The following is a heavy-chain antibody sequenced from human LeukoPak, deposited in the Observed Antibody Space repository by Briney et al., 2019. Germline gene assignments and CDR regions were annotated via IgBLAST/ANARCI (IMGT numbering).Heavy chain of an antibody. Sequence: GASVKVSCKASGFTLTSYYMHWVRQAPGQGLEWMGIINPSAGNTIYAQKFQGRVTMTRDTSTSTVYMELSSLRSEDTAVYYCARARGMLGARYFDYWGQGTLVTVSS. V-gene: IGHV1-46*01. J-gene: IGHJ4*02. CDR3: ARARGMLGARYFDY. CDR1: GFTLTSYY. CDR2: INPSAGNT. D-gene: IGHD1-26*01.